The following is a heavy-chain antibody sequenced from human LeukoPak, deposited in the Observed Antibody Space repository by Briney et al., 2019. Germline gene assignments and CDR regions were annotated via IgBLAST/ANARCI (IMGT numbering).Heavy chain of an antibody. D-gene: IGHD5-24*01. CDR1: GFTFSSYA. CDR3: ARVVRRDGYNFFDY. CDR2: ISYDGSNK. Sequence: GGSLRLSCAASGFTFSSYAMHRVRQAPGKGLEWVAVISYDGSNKYYADSVKGRFTISRDNSKNTLYLQMNSLRAEDTAVYYCARVVRRDGYNFFDYWGQGTLVTVSS. V-gene: IGHV3-30*01. J-gene: IGHJ4*02.